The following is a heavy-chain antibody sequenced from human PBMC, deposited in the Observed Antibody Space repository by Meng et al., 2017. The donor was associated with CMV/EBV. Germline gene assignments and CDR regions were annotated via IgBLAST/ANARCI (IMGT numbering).Heavy chain of an antibody. V-gene: IGHV4-39*07. D-gene: IGHD6-13*01. CDR3: ARVLALVAAAGPYYFDY. J-gene: IGHJ4*02. CDR1: GGSISSSSYY. Sequence: ESLKISCTVSGGSISSSSYYWGWLRQPPGKGLEWIGSIYYSGSTYYNPSLKSRVTISVDTSKNQFSLKLSSVTAADTAVYYCARVLALVAAAGPYYFDYWGQGTLVTVSS. CDR2: IYYSGST.